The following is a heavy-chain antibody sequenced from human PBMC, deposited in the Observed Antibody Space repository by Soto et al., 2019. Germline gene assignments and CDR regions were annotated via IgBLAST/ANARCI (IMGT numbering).Heavy chain of an antibody. CDR2: LKSKRDGATS. CDR1: GGIVSNVW. D-gene: IGHD2-8*02. Sequence: GSLVPAGPVSGGIVSNVWMGWVRQAPGKGLEWVGRLKSKRDGATSDYAAPVKGRFSISRDDSKNTLYLQMNSLKTEDTAVYYCTTDGGVTVYPLFWAWGQGTLVTVYS. J-gene: IGHJ5*02. CDR3: TTDGGVTVYPLFWA. V-gene: IGHV3-15*01.